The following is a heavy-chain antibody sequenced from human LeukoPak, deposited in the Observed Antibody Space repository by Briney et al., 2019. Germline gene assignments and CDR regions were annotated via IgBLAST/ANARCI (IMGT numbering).Heavy chain of an antibody. J-gene: IGHJ6*03. CDR2: IYYSGST. CDR3: ARVSNDFWSGLYYYMDV. D-gene: IGHD3-3*01. CDR1: GGSISNKY. V-gene: IGHV4-59*12. Sequence: SETLSLTCTVSGGSISNKYWSWIRQPPGKGLEWIGYIYYSGSTNYNPSLKSRVTISVDTSKNQFSLKLSSVTAADTAVYYCARVSNDFWSGLYYYMDVWGKGTTVTVSS.